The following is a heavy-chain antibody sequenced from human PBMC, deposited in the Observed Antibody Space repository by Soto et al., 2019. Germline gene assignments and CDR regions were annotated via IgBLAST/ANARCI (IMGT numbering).Heavy chain of an antibody. J-gene: IGHJ4*02. V-gene: IGHV3-21*01. CDR2: ISSSSSYI. D-gene: IGHD5-12*01. Sequence: VQLVESGGGLVKPGGSLRLSCAASGFTFSSYSMNWVRQAPGKGLEWVSSISSSSSYIYYADSVKGRFTISRDNAKNSLYLQMNSLRAEDTAVYYCARAQTPIVATISHWGQGTLVTVSS. CDR3: ARAQTPIVATISH. CDR1: GFTFSSYS.